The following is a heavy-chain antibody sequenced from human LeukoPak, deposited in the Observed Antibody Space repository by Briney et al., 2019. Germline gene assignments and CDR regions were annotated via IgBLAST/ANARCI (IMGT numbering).Heavy chain of an antibody. CDR1: GYTFTGYY. D-gene: IGHD6-19*01. Sequence: ASVKVSCKASGYTFTGYYMHWVRQAPGQGLEWMGWINPNSGGTNYAQKFQGRVTMTRDTSISTAYMELSRLRSDDTAVYYCARDARCMIAVAVAYFDYWGQGTLVTVSS. J-gene: IGHJ4*02. CDR2: INPNSGGT. CDR3: ARDARCMIAVAVAYFDY. V-gene: IGHV1-2*02.